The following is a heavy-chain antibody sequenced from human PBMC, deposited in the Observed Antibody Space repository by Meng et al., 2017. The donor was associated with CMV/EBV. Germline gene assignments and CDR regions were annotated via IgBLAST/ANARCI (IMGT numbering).Heavy chain of an antibody. V-gene: IGHV3-7*01. Sequence: GESLKISCTPSGFTFSSYWMSWVRQAPGKGLEWVANINEYGSEKYYVDSVKGRFTISRDFAKNSLYLQMNSLRAEDTAVYYCARDLSNYDILTGYQYYYYGMDVRGQGTTVTVSS. CDR1: GFTFSSYW. CDR3: ARDLSNYDILTGYQYYYYGMDV. CDR2: INEYGSEK. D-gene: IGHD3-9*01. J-gene: IGHJ6*02.